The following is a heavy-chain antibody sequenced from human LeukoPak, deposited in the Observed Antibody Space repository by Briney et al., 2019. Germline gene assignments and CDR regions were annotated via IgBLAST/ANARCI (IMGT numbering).Heavy chain of an antibody. CDR2: ITSDGTAT. J-gene: IGHJ4*02. D-gene: IGHD3-10*01. Sequence: GGSLRLSCVTSGFAFSAYWMEWVRQTPGRGLVWVSRITSDGTATTYADSVEGRFTISRDNAKNTLYLQLNSLRVEDTAVYYCAGGYYGPDYWGPGTLVTVSS. CDR3: AGGYYGPDY. V-gene: IGHV3-74*01. CDR1: GFAFSAYW.